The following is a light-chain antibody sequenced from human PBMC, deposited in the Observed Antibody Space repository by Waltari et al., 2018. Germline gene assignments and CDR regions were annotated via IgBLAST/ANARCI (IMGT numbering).Light chain of an antibody. CDR3: QVWDTGSDHVI. CDR2: YDA. Sequence: SYVLTQPPSVSVAPGETARISCGGNTIGSISVKWYQQKAGQAPVLVMSYDADRPSGIPERFSGSNSGNTATLTINRVEVGDEADYYCQVWDTGSDHVIFGGGTKLTV. CDR1: TIGSIS. J-gene: IGLJ2*01. V-gene: IGLV3-21*04.